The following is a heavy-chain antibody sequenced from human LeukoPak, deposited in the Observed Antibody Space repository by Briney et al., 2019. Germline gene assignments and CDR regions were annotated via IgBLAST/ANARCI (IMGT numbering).Heavy chain of an antibody. CDR3: ARGGNWSPYGMDV. V-gene: IGHV1-2*02. J-gene: IGHJ6*02. CDR1: GYTFTGYY. CDR2: INPNSGGT. D-gene: IGHD1-1*01. Sequence: GASVKVSCTASGYTFTGYYMHWVRQAPGQGLEWMGWINPNSGGTNYAQKFQGRVTMTRDTSISTAYMDLSRLRSDDTAVYYCARGGNWSPYGMDVWGQGTTVTVSS.